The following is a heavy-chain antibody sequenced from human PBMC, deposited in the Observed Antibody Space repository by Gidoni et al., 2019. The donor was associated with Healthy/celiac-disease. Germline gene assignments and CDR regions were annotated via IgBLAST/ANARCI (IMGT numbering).Heavy chain of an antibody. CDR2: INHSGST. D-gene: IGHD6-13*01. Sequence: QVQLQQWGEGLLKPSETLSLTCAVYGGSFSGYYWSWIRQPPGKGLEWIGEINHSGSTNYNPSLKSRVTISVDTSKNQFSLKLSSVTAADTAVYYCASPRRGIADYWGQGTLVTVSS. J-gene: IGHJ4*02. V-gene: IGHV4-34*01. CDR3: ASPRRGIADY. CDR1: GGSFSGYY.